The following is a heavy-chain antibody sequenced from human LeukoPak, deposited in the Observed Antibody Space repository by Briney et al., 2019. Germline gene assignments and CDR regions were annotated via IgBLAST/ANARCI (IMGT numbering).Heavy chain of an antibody. V-gene: IGHV1-2*02. CDR1: GYTFTSYD. J-gene: IGHJ3*01. Sequence: ASVKVSCKASGYTFTSYDINWVRQAPGQGLEWMGWINPNSGSTNYAQKFQGRVTMTRDTSINTAYMELSGLTSDDTAVYYCARDDPVTYAFDVWGQGTMVTVSS. CDR3: ARDDPVTYAFDV. CDR2: INPNSGST.